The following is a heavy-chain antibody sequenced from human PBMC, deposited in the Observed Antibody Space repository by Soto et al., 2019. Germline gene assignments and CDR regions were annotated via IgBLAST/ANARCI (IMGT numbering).Heavy chain of an antibody. CDR2: IYYSGGA. CDR3: ARHSLGYCSGGPCPSYFDY. V-gene: IGHV4-59*08. CDR1: GGSISSYY. J-gene: IGHJ4*02. D-gene: IGHD2-15*01. Sequence: SETLSLTCTVSGGSISSYYWSWIRQPPGRGLEWIGYIYYSGGADYNPSLQSRVTISVDTSKNQFSLKLSSVTAADTAVYYCARHSLGYCSGGPCPSYFDYWGQGTLVTVSS.